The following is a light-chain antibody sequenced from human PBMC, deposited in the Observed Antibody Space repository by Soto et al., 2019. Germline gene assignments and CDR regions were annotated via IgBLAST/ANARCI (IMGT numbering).Light chain of an antibody. CDR2: STN. CDR3: QSYDSKLSGVV. J-gene: IGLJ7*01. V-gene: IGLV1-44*01. CDR1: NSNIGKHT. Sequence: QSVVTQPPSASGTPGQGVSISCSGSNSNIGKHTVNWYQQVPGTAPKLLIYSTNQRPSGVPDRFSGSKSATSASLAITGLQAEDEGDYYCQSYDSKLSGVVFGGGTQLTVL.